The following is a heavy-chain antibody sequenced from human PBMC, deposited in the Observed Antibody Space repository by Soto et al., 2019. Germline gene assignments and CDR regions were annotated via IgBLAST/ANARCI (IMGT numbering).Heavy chain of an antibody. CDR3: ASGFSLDV. J-gene: IGHJ6*02. D-gene: IGHD3-10*01. V-gene: IGHV4-59*01. CDR1: GDSIRSYY. CDR2: MYYSGNT. Sequence: SETRSLTCTVSGDSIRSYYWTWIRQSPGKGLEWIAYMYYSGNTNSNPSLKGRVSISVDTSKNQFSLRLTSVTAADTAVYYCASGFSLDVWGQGTTVTVSS.